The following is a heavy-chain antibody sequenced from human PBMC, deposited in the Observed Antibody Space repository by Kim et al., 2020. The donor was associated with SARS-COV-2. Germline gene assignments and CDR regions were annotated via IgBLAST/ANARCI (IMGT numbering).Heavy chain of an antibody. J-gene: IGHJ6*02. V-gene: IGHV3-23*01. D-gene: IGHD3-16*01. CDR3: ANSIMDYYYYNMDV. Sequence: ADAVKGRFTISRDNSKNTLYLQMNSLRAEDTAVYYCANSIMDYYYYNMDVWGQGTTVTVSS.